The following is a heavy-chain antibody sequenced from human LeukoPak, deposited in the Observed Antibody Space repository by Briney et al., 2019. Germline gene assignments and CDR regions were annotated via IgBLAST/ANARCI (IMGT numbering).Heavy chain of an antibody. Sequence: GGSLRLSCAASGFTVSSNDMNWVRQAPGKGLEWVSAIDSGGSTYYADSVKGRFTISRDNSKNTLYLQMNSLRAEDTAVYYCAREHSGTGWYIDYWGQGILVTVSS. CDR3: AREHSGTGWYIDY. CDR1: GFTVSSND. V-gene: IGHV3-66*01. D-gene: IGHD6-19*01. CDR2: IDSGGST. J-gene: IGHJ4*02.